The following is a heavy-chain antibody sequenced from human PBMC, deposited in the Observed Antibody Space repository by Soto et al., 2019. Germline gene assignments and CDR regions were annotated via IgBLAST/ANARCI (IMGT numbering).Heavy chain of an antibody. CDR3: AAYLGYDFWSGYFYCHDYYYDGMDV. CDR2: IVVGSGNT. J-gene: IGHJ6*02. CDR1: GFTFTSSA. D-gene: IGHD3-3*01. V-gene: IGHV1-58*01. Sequence: GASVKVSCKASGFTFTSSAVQWVRQARGQRLEWIGWIVVGSGNTNYAQKFQERVTITRDMSTSTAYMELSSLRSEDTAVYYCAAYLGYDFWSGYFYCHDYYYDGMDVWGQGTTVTVSS.